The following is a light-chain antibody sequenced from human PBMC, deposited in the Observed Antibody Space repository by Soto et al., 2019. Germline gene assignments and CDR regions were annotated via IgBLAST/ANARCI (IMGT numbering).Light chain of an antibody. CDR2: YDT. CDR1: NMGSKS. V-gene: IGLV3-21*04. Sequence: SYELTQPPSVSVAPGKTARITCGGNNMGSKSVHWYQQKPGQAPVLVISYDTDRPSGIPERFSGSNSGNTATLTISRVEAGDEADYYCQVWDSSSDHVVFGGGTKLTVL. CDR3: QVWDSSSDHVV. J-gene: IGLJ2*01.